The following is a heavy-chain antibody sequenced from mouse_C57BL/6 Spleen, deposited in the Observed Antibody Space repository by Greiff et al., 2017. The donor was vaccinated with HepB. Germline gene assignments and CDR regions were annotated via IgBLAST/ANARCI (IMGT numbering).Heavy chain of an antibody. CDR2: IYPGGDYT. CDR1: GYTFTNYC. V-gene: IGHV1-63*01. J-gene: IGHJ2*01. CDR3: AREGGAYYLDY. Sequence: VQLLQSGAELVRPGTSVKMSCKASGYTFTNYCIGWVKQRPGHGLEWIADIYPGGDYTNYNENFKGKSTLTADKSSSTDYMQFSSLTSEDSDSYCCAREGGAYYLDYWGQGTTVTVSS.